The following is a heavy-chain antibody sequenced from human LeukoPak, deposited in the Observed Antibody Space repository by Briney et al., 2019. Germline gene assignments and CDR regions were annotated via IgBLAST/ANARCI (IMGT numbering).Heavy chain of an antibody. D-gene: IGHD3-9*01. CDR1: EFTFSRYS. CDR3: ARLLRYFDPYYFDY. V-gene: IGHV3-21*04. J-gene: IGHJ4*02. Sequence: GGSLRLSCAASEFTFSRYSMTWVRQAPGKGLEWVSSISSSSSYIYYADSVKGRFTISRDNAKNSLYLQMNSLKASDTAMYYCARLLRYFDPYYFDYWGQGTLVTVSS. CDR2: ISSSSSYI.